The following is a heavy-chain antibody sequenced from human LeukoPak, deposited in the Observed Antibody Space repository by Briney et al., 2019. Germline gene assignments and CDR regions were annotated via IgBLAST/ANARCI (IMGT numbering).Heavy chain of an antibody. CDR3: ARWGYYYDSSGYGMDV. J-gene: IGHJ6*02. Sequence: PSETLSLTCTVSAGSISSSSYYWGWIRQPPGKGLEWIGSIYYSGSTYYNPSLKSRVTISVDTSKNQFSLKLSSVTAADTAVYYCARWGYYYDSSGYGMDVWGQGTTVTVSS. D-gene: IGHD3-22*01. CDR1: AGSISSSSYY. CDR2: IYYSGST. V-gene: IGHV4-39*01.